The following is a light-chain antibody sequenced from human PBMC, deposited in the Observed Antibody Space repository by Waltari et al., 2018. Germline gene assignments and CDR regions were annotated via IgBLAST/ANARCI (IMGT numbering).Light chain of an antibody. Sequence: DIQMTQSPSSLSASIGDRVIIPCRASQNISIYLNWYQHKQGTAPNLLIYGASTLVSGVPSRFSGSGSGTEFALTITHVQPEDFATYYCQQSYTAIRSFGQGTRVDMK. CDR1: QNISIY. V-gene: IGKV1-39*01. CDR2: GAS. CDR3: QQSYTAIRS. J-gene: IGKJ1*01.